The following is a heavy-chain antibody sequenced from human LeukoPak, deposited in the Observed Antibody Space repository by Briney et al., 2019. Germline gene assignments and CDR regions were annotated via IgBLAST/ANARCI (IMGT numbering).Heavy chain of an antibody. V-gene: IGHV4-34*01. J-gene: IGHJ4*02. CDR3: ASTFYGDSPPY. CDR1: GGSFSGYY. CDR2: INHSGST. Sequence: SETLSLTCAVYGGSFSGYYWSWIRQPPGKGLEWIGEINHSGSTNYNPSLKSRVTISVDTSKNQFSLKLSSVTAADTAVYYCASTFYGDSPPYWGRGTLVTVSS. D-gene: IGHD4-17*01.